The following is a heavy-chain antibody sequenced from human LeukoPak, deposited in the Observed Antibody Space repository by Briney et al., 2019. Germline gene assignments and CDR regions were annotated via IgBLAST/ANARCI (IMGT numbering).Heavy chain of an antibody. CDR3: ARSAAGLSYGMDV. CDR2: IYYSGST. D-gene: IGHD6-13*01. J-gene: IGHJ6*02. V-gene: IGHV4-59*08. Sequence: PSETLCLTCTVPGDSISSSYWSWIRQPPGKGLEWMGHIYYSGSTNYNPSLKSRVTISVTKNQFSLKLSSVTAADTAVYFCARSAAGLSYGMDVWGQGTTVTVSS. CDR1: GDSISSSY.